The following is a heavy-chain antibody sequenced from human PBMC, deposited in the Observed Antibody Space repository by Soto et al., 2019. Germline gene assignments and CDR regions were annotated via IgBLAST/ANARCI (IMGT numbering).Heavy chain of an antibody. D-gene: IGHD3-22*01. CDR2: IWYDGTHE. Sequence: QVHLVESGGGVVQPVMSLRLSCTASGFSFSTYGMHWVRQAPGKGLEWVALIWYDGTHEYYADSVKGRFTISRDNATNTLYLQMYSMRAEDTAVYYCARVRRGYYPTHDYWGQGTLVTVSS. CDR3: ARVRRGYYPTHDY. CDR1: GFSFSTYG. J-gene: IGHJ4*02. V-gene: IGHV3-33*01.